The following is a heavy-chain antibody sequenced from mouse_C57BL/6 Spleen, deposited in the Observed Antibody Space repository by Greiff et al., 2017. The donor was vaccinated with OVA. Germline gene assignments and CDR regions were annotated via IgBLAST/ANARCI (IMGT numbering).Heavy chain of an antibody. V-gene: IGHV1-42*01. Sequence: VQLQQSGPELVKPGASVKISCKASGYSFTGYYMNWVKQSPEKSLEWIGEINPSTGGTTYNQKFKAKATLTVDKSSSTAYMQLKSLTSEDSAVYYCARSDYYGSSYRYFDVWGTGTTVTVSS. CDR3: ARSDYYGSSYRYFDV. J-gene: IGHJ1*03. CDR2: INPSTGGT. D-gene: IGHD1-1*01. CDR1: GYSFTGYY.